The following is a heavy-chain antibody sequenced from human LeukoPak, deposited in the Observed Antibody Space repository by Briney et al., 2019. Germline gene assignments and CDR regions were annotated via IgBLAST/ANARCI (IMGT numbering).Heavy chain of an antibody. CDR1: GFTFSSYA. J-gene: IGHJ6*02. D-gene: IGHD3-10*01. V-gene: IGHV3-30*04. CDR3: ARGRYYGSGSSLSYYYGMDV. CDR2: ISYDGSNK. Sequence: GGSLRLSCAASGFTFSSYAMHWVRQAPGKGLEWEAVISYDGSNKYYADSVKGRFTISRDNSKNTLYLQMNSLRAEDTAVYYCARGRYYGSGSSLSYYYGMDVWGQGTTVTVSS.